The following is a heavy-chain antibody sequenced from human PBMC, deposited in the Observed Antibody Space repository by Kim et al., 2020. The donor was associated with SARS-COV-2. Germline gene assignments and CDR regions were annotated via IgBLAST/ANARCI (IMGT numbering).Heavy chain of an antibody. CDR2: ISSNGGST. V-gene: IGHV3-64D*06. J-gene: IGHJ6*02. Sequence: GGSLRLSCSASGFTFSTYAMHWVRQAPGKGLEYVSVISSNGGSTHYADSVKGRFAISRDNSKSTLYLQMTSLGVEDTAVYYCVKDHYCSGTSCYFRYGMDVWGQETTVSASS. CDR3: VKDHYCSGTSCYFRYGMDV. D-gene: IGHD2-2*01. CDR1: GFTFSTYA.